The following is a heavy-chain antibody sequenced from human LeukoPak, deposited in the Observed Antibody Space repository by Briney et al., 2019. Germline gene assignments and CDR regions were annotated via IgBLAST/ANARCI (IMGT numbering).Heavy chain of an antibody. Sequence: GGSLRLSCAASGFTFSTYWMGWVRQTPEKGLEWVANINQDESEKKYVDSVKGRFTISRDNARNSLSLQMNSLRAEDTAVYYCARPSLNSGSYFDYWGQGTLVTVSS. V-gene: IGHV3-7*01. J-gene: IGHJ4*02. D-gene: IGHD1-26*01. CDR1: GFTFSTYW. CDR3: ARPSLNSGSYFDY. CDR2: INQDESEK.